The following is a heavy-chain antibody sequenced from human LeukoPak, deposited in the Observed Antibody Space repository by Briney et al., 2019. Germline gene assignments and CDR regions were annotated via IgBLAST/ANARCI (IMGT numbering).Heavy chain of an antibody. J-gene: IGHJ2*01. CDR1: GGSISSGSYY. Sequence: SQTLSLTCTVSGGSISSGSYYWSWIRQPAGKGLEWIGRIYTSGSTNYNPSLKSRVTISVDTSKNQFSLSLSSVIAADTAVYYCTRRFRGYSLLHYWYYDLWGRGTQVTVSS. CDR2: IYTSGST. D-gene: IGHD3-10*01. V-gene: IGHV4-61*02. CDR3: TRRFRGYSLLHYWYYDL.